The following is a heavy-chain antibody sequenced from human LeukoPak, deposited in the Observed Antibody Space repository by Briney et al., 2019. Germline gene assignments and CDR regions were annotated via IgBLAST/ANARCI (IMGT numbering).Heavy chain of an antibody. Sequence: ASVKVSCKASGYTFTGYYMHWVRQAPGQGLEWMGWINPNSGGTNHAQKFQGRVTMTRDTSISTAYMEPSRLRSDDTAVYYCARGSRRYFDWFLFWGQGTLVTVSS. D-gene: IGHD3-9*01. V-gene: IGHV1-2*02. CDR1: GYTFTGYY. CDR2: INPNSGGT. J-gene: IGHJ4*02. CDR3: ARGSRRYFDWFLF.